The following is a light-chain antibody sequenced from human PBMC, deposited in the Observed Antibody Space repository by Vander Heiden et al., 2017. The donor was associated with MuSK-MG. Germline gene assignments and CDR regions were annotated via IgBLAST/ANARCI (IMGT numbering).Light chain of an antibody. Sequence: QSALTQPASVSGSPGRSITISCTGTSSDVGSYNLVSWYQQHPGKAPKLMIYEVSKRPSGVSNRFSGSKSGNTASLTISGLQAEEEADYYCCSYAGSSTYVVFGGGTKLTVL. CDR3: CSYAGSSTYVV. J-gene: IGLJ2*01. CDR1: SSDVGSYNL. V-gene: IGLV2-23*02. CDR2: EVS.